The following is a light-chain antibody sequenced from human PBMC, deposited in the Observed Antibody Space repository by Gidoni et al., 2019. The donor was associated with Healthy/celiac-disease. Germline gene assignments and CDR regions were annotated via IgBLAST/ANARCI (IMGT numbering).Light chain of an antibody. V-gene: IGKV1-39*01. CDR1: QSISSY. CDR3: QQSYSTPWT. J-gene: IGKJ1*01. Sequence: DIQMTQSPSSLSTSGGDRVTITCRASQSISSYLHWYQQKPGRDPKLLLYAASSLQSGVLSRFCGGRSGTAFTLSSSSLQHQDFATYYCQQSYSTPWTFGQGIQVEIK. CDR2: AAS.